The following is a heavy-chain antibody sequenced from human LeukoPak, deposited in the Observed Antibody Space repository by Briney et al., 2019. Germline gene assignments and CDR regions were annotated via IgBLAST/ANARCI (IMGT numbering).Heavy chain of an antibody. D-gene: IGHD1-26*01. CDR2: IYYTGVT. J-gene: IGHJ4*02. CDR1: GGSIRSYY. CDR3: AREVVGANLDY. Sequence: PSETLSLTCTVSGGSIRSYYWSWIRQPPGKGLEWIGYIYYTGVTNYSPSLKSRVTISADTSKNQFSLNLSSVTAADTAVYYCAREVVGANLDYWGQGTLVTVSS. V-gene: IGHV4-59*12.